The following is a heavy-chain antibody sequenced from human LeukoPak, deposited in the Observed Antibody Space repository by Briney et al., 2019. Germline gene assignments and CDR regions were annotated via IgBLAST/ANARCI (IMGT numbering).Heavy chain of an antibody. CDR2: ISSSNSYT. J-gene: IGHJ4*02. D-gene: IGHD5-18*01. CDR1: GFTFSDYY. V-gene: IGHV3-11*06. CDR3: APGTYSYGYLFDY. Sequence: GGSLRLSCAASGFTFSDYYMSWVRQAPGKGLEWVSYISSSNSYTNYADSVKGRFTISRDNAKNSLYLQMNSLRAEDTAVYYCAPGTYSYGYLFDYWGQGTLVTVSS.